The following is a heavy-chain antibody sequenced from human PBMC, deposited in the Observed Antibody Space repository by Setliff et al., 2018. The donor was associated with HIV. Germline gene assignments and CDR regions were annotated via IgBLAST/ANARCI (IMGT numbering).Heavy chain of an antibody. CDR3: ARSRESSGYYRDYYYYLDV. Sequence: SETLSLTCSVSGGSISSGSYYWSWIRQPAGKGLEWIGHINTSGSTNYNPSLKSRVTISVDTSKNQFSLKLSSVTAADTAVYYCARSRESSGYYRDYYYYLDVWGKGTTVTVSS. D-gene: IGHD6-19*01. J-gene: IGHJ6*03. V-gene: IGHV4-61*09. CDR2: INTSGST. CDR1: GGSISSGSYY.